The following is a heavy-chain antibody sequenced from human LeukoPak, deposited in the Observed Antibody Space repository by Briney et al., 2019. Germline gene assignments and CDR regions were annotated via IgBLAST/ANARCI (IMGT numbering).Heavy chain of an antibody. Sequence: SETLSLTCTVSGGSISSYYWSWIRQPPGKGLEWIGYIYYSGSTNYNPSLKSRVTISVDTSKNQFSLKLSSVTAADTAVYYCASSDYGDYVEYFDYWGQGTLVTVSS. D-gene: IGHD4-17*01. CDR1: GGSISSYY. J-gene: IGHJ4*02. CDR3: ASSDYGDYVEYFDY. CDR2: IYYSGST. V-gene: IGHV4-59*08.